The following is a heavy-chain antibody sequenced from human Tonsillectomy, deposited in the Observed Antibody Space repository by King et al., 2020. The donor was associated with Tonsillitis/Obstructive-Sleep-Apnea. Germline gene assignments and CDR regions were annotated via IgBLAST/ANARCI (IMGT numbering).Heavy chain of an antibody. CDR2: ISAYNCKT. D-gene: IGHD3-3*01. CDR1: GYTFTTYD. J-gene: IGHJ6*03. Sequence: QLVQSGAEVKKPGASVKVSCKASGYTFTTYDITWVRQAPGKGVEWSGGISAYNCKTNYAQKLQGRDTMTTDTSTSTAYMELRSLRSDDTAVYYCARVFLEWAHEFYYFYYMDVWGKGTTVTVSS. CDR3: ARVFLEWAHEFYYFYYMDV. V-gene: IGHV1-18*01.